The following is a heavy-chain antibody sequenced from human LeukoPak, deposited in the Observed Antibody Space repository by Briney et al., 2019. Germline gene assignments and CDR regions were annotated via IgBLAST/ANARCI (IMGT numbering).Heavy chain of an antibody. CDR1: GYSFTRSW. CDR3: ATMTTVTSPFDY. V-gene: IGHV5-51*01. CDR2: IYPGDSDT. J-gene: IGHJ4*02. D-gene: IGHD4-17*01. Sequence: GESLKISCKGSGYSFTRSWIGWVRQMPGEGLEWMGIIYPGDSDTRYSPSFQGQVTISADKSISTAYLQWSSLKASDTAMYYCATMTTVTSPFDYWGQGTLVTVSS.